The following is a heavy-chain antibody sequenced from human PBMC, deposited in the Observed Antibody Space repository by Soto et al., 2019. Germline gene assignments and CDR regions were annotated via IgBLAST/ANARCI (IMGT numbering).Heavy chain of an antibody. CDR2: FYYTGGT. CDR1: GASISSSRSY. D-gene: IGHD3-22*01. Sequence: SETLSLTCTVSGASISSSRSYWGWVRQPPGKGLEWIVSFYYTGGTYSTYYNPSLKSRVTISVDTSKNQFSLKLSSVTAADTAVYYCARGTYYYDSSGYYGSSHAFDIWGQGTMVTVSS. V-gene: IGHV4-39*07. J-gene: IGHJ3*02. CDR3: ARGTYYYDSSGYYGSSHAFDI.